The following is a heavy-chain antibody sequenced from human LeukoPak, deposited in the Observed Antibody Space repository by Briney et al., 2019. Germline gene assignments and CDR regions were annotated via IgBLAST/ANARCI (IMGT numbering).Heavy chain of an antibody. Sequence: SETLSLTCAVHGGSFTAYYWIWIRQPPGKGLEWIGEINHSGSANYNPSLKSRVTISVDTSKNQFSLRLRSVTAADTAVYFCARSPPRGHYSGSASHYNRWGPGTLVTVSS. V-gene: IGHV4-34*01. D-gene: IGHD3-10*01. CDR3: ARSPPRGHYSGSASHYNR. CDR2: INHSGSA. CDR1: GGSFTAYY. J-gene: IGHJ4*02.